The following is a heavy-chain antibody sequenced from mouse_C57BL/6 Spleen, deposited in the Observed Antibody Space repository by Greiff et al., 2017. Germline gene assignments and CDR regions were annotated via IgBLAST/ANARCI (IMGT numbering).Heavy chain of an antibody. Sequence: VQLQQPGAELVKPGASVKLSCKASGYTFTSYWMHWVKQRPGRGLEWIGRIDPNSGGTKYNEKFKSKATLTVDKPSSTAYMHLSSLTSEDSAFSYCARSGYGYDGGAYWGQGTLVTVSA. J-gene: IGHJ3*01. D-gene: IGHD2-2*01. V-gene: IGHV1-72*01. CDR2: IDPNSGGT. CDR1: GYTFTSYW. CDR3: ARSGYGYDGGAY.